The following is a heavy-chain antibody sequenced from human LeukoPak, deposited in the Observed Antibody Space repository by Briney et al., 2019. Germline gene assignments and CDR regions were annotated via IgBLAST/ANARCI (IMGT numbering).Heavy chain of an antibody. D-gene: IGHD3-10*01. Sequence: SETLSLTCTVSGGSVTSTTYYWGWIRQPPGKGLEWIGSIYRSGDTYYNPSLNSRVTISIDTSKNQFSLRLSSVTAADTAVYYCAGPSRGVRFDSWGQRTLVTVSS. V-gene: IGHV4-39*01. J-gene: IGHJ5*01. CDR2: IYRSGDT. CDR1: GGSVTSTTYY. CDR3: AGPSRGVRFDS.